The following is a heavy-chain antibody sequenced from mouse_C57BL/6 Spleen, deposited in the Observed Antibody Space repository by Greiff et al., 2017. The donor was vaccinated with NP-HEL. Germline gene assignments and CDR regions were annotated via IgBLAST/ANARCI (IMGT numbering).Heavy chain of an antibody. Sequence: VQLQQPGAELVKPGASVKLSCKASGYTFTSYWMHWVKQRPGQGLEWIGMIHPNSGSTNYNEKFKSKATLTVDKSSSTAYMQLSSLTSEDSAVYYCARSYGINYAMDYWGQGTSVTVSS. D-gene: IGHD2-1*01. V-gene: IGHV1-64*01. CDR2: IHPNSGST. J-gene: IGHJ4*01. CDR3: ARSYGINYAMDY. CDR1: GYTFTSYW.